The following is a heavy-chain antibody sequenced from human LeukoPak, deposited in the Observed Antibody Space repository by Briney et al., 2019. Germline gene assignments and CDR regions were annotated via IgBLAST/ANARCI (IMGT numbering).Heavy chain of an antibody. CDR2: ISYDGSNE. Sequence: GRSLRLSCAASGFTFSSYGIHWVHQAPGKGLEWVAVISYDGSNEYYADSVKGRFTISRDNSKNTLYLQMNSLRAEDTAVYYCATRIVVVTGDYWGQGTLVTVSS. V-gene: IGHV3-30*03. CDR3: ATRIVVVTGDY. D-gene: IGHD2-21*02. CDR1: GFTFSSYG. J-gene: IGHJ4*02.